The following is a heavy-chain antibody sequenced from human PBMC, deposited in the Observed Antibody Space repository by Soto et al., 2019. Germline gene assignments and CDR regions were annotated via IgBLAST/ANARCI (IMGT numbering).Heavy chain of an antibody. CDR1: RFTFRGFG. CDR2: IDGDGGST. D-gene: IGHD4-4*01. V-gene: IGHV3-23*01. Sequence: HPGGSLRLSCAASRFTFRGFGMSWVRQAPGKGLEWVSAIDGDGGSTYYADSVKGRFIISRDNSKNTLYLQMNSLRDEDTAVYYCAKVVKMATVRGYFDYWGQGTLVTVSS. CDR3: AKVVKMATVRGYFDY. J-gene: IGHJ4*02.